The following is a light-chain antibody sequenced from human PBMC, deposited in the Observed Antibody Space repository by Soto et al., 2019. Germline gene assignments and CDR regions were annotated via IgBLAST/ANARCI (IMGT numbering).Light chain of an antibody. CDR3: QQRSNWPPLT. V-gene: IGKV3-11*01. CDR2: DAS. J-gene: IGKJ4*01. CDR1: QSVSSY. Sequence: EIVLTQSPATLSLSPGERATLSCRASQSVSSYLAWYQQKPGQAPRLLIYDASNRATGIPARFSVSGSGTDFTLTISSLEPEEYGVYYCQQRSNWPPLTFGGGTKVEIK.